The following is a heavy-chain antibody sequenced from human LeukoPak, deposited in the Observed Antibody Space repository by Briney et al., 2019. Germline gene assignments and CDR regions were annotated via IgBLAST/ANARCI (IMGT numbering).Heavy chain of an antibody. CDR3: AKIDFDY. J-gene: IGHJ4*02. Sequence: PGGSLRLSCAASGFTFSNYWMTWVRQAPGKGLEWVAHVKPDGSEKSYVDSVKGRFTISRDNSKNTLYLQMNSLRAEDTAVYYCAKIDFDYWGQGTLVTVSS. CDR2: VKPDGSEK. V-gene: IGHV3-7*03. CDR1: GFTFSNYW.